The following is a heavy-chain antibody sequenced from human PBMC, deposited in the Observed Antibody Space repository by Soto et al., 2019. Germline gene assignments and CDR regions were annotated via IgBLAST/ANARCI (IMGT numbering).Heavy chain of an antibody. D-gene: IGHD2-15*01. Sequence: PGGSLTLSCAASGFTFSSYAMSWVRQAPGKGLEWVSAISGSGGSTYYADSVKGRFTISRDNSKNALYLQMNSLRAEDTAVYYCAKGGDCSGGSCYRVTYYYYYYGMDVWGQGTTVTVSS. CDR3: AKGGDCSGGSCYRVTYYYYYYGMDV. CDR1: GFTFSSYA. V-gene: IGHV3-23*01. CDR2: ISGSGGST. J-gene: IGHJ6*02.